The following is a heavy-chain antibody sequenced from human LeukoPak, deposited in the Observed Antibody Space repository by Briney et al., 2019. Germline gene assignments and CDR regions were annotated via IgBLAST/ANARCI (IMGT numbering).Heavy chain of an antibody. Sequence: ASVKVSCKASGYTFTSYGISWVRQAPGQGLEWMGWISAYNGNTNYAQKLQGRVTMTTDTSTSTAYMGLSRLRSDDTAVYYCARNLEMATIGGIDYWGQGTLVTVSS. V-gene: IGHV1-18*01. J-gene: IGHJ4*02. CDR3: ARNLEMATIGGIDY. CDR2: ISAYNGNT. CDR1: GYTFTSYG. D-gene: IGHD5-24*01.